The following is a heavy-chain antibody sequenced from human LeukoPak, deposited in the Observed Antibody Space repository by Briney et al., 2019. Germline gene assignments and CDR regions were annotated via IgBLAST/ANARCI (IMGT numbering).Heavy chain of an antibody. D-gene: IGHD6-13*01. CDR3: ARGGPIIAAAGTSLVY. CDR1: GGSFSSYY. V-gene: IGHV4-34*01. CDR2: INHSGST. J-gene: IGHJ4*02. Sequence: SETLSLTCAVYGGSFSSYYWSWIRQPPGKGLEWIGEINHSGSTNYNPSLKSRVTISVDTSKNQFSLKLSPVTAADTAVYYCARGGPIIAAAGTSLVYWGQGTLVTVSS.